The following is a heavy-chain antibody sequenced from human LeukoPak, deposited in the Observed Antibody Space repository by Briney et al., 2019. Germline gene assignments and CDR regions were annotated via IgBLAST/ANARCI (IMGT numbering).Heavy chain of an antibody. CDR3: ARDLLGCSDFLDP. J-gene: IGHJ5*02. D-gene: IGHD2-15*01. Sequence: PGGSLRLSCAASGFTVSSNYMSWVRQAPGKGLEWVSVIYSGGSTYYADSVKGRFTISRDNSKNTLYLQMNSLRAEDTAVYYCARDLLGCSDFLDPWGQGTLVTVSS. CDR2: IYSGGST. CDR1: GFTVSSNY. V-gene: IGHV3-53*01.